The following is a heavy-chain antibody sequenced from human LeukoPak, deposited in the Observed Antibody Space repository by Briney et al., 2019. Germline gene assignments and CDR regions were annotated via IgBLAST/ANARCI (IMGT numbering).Heavy chain of an antibody. D-gene: IGHD3-9*01. CDR2: IYYSGST. V-gene: IGHV4-59*08. J-gene: IGHJ4*02. CDR3: ARHDNILTGYYIGYFDY. Sequence: SETLSLTCTVSGGSISSYYWSWIRQPPGKGLEWIGYIYYSGSTNYNPSLKSRVTISVDTSKNQFSLKLSSATAADTAVYYCARHDNILTGYYIGYFDYWGQGTLVTVSS. CDR1: GGSISSYY.